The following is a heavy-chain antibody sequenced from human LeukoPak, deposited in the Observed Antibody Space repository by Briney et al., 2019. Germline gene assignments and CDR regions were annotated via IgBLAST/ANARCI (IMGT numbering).Heavy chain of an antibody. CDR3: ARDPGGGIVGATFRSLNY. CDR2: ISSISSYI. Sequence: GGSLRLSCAASGFTFSSYSMNWVRQAPGKGLEWVSSISSISSYIYYADSVKGRFTISRDNAKNSLYLQMNSLRAEDTAVYYCARDPGGGIVGATFRSLNYWGQGTLVTVSS. J-gene: IGHJ4*02. CDR1: GFTFSSYS. D-gene: IGHD1-26*01. V-gene: IGHV3-21*01.